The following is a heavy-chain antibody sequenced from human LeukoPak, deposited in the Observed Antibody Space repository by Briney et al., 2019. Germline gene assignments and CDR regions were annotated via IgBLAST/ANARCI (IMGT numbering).Heavy chain of an antibody. CDR3: AKRYYSDTSGYLGSINY. D-gene: IGHD3-22*01. J-gene: IGHJ4*02. CDR2: ISGSGDST. V-gene: IGHV3-23*01. CDR1: GFTFTSHA. Sequence: PGGSLRLSCAASGFTFTSHAMNWVRQAPEKGLEWVSAISGSGDSTHYADSAKGRFTISRDNSKNVVYLQMNSLRAEDTAVYYCAKRYYSDTSGYLGSINYWGQGTLVTVSS.